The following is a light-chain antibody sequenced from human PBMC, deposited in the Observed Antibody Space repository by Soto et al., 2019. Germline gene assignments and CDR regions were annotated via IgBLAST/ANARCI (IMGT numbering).Light chain of an antibody. J-gene: IGKJ4*01. CDR3: QPASTFPFN. CDR2: AAS. V-gene: IGKV1-12*01. CDR1: QLISSW. Sequence: DIQMTQSPSSLAASVGDRVTITCRASQLISSWLVWYQQKPGHAPKLLIYAASNLQSGVPSRFSGSAYGTEFPLPISSLQPEDFATYYCQPASTFPFNFGGGPEVHSK.